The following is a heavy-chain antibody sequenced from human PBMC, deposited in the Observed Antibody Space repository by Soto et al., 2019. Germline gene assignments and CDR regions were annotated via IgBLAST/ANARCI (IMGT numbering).Heavy chain of an antibody. CDR2: VIPILGMA. CDR3: ATNYGSGSTHFDY. CDR1: EGTFNSYT. J-gene: IGHJ4*02. V-gene: IGHV1-69*02. D-gene: IGHD3-10*01. Sequence: QVQLVQSGAEVKKPGSSVKVSCTASEGTFNSYTISWVRQAPGQGLEWMGRVIPILGMANFAQKFQGRVMITADKSTSTAYMVLCSLRSDDTAVYSCATNYGSGSTHFDYWGQGTLVTVSS.